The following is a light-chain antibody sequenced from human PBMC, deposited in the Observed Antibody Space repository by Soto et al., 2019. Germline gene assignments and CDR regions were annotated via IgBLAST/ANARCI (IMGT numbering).Light chain of an antibody. CDR1: KLGDKY. CDR2: QDS. CDR3: QAWDSSTAV. J-gene: IGLJ2*01. Sequence: SYELTQPPSVSVAPGQTASITCSGDKLGDKYACWYQQKPGQSPVLVIYQDSKRPSGNPERFSGSNSGNTATLTISGTQAMDEAYYYCQAWDSSTAVFGGGTKLTVL. V-gene: IGLV3-1*01.